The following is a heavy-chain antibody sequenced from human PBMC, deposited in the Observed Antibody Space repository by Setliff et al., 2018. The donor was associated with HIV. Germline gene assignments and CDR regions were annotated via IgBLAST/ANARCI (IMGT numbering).Heavy chain of an antibody. V-gene: IGHV1-69*05. Sequence: SVKVSCKTSGGTVIGGTVMSYSISWVRQAPGQGLEWMGGIIPIFGTANYAPRFQGRVTMTRDTSTSTVYMELTNLRSEDTAVYYCARERTTLTPHGLGYMDVWGKGTTVTVSS. D-gene: IGHD4-4*01. CDR1: GGTVIGGTVMSYS. CDR3: ARERTTLTPHGLGYMDV. CDR2: IIPIFGTA. J-gene: IGHJ6*03.